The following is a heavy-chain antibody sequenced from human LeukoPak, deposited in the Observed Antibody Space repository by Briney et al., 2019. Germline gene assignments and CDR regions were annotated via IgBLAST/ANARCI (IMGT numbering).Heavy chain of an antibody. CDR3: ARDRGTMVRGVISWNY. D-gene: IGHD3-10*01. CDR1: GFTSSSYS. V-gene: IGHV3-21*01. CDR2: ISSSSSYI. J-gene: IGHJ4*02. Sequence: GGSLRLSCAASGFTSSSYSMNWVRLAPGKGLEWVSSISSSSSYIYYADSVKGRFTISRDNAKNSLYLQMNSLRAEDTAVYYCARDRGTMVRGVISWNYWGQGTLVTVSS.